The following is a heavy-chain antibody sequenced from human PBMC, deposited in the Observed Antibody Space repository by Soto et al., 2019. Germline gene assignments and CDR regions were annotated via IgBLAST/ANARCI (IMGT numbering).Heavy chain of an antibody. CDR3: ARDLVWPGNGLDV. J-gene: IGHJ6*02. V-gene: IGHV3-33*01. Sequence: PGGSLRLSCAASGFHFSRHGVHWVRQAPGRGLEWVAVIWSDGSKEYYADSVKGRFSISRDNSKNTVSLQMNSLRSEDTAVYYCARDLVWPGNGLDVWGQGTTVTVSS. CDR2: IWSDGSKE. CDR1: GFHFSRHG. D-gene: IGHD3-16*01.